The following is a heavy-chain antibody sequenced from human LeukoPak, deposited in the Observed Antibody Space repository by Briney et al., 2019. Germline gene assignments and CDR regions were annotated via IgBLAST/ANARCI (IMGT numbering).Heavy chain of an antibody. V-gene: IGHV1-18*03. CDR3: ARQRLFSSGYYGDY. Sequence: ASVKVSCKASGCTFSNYAITWVRQAPGQGLEWMGWISAYNGNTNYAQKLQGRVTMTTDTSTSTAYMELRSLRSDDMAVYYCARQRLFSSGYYGDYWGQGTLVTASS. CDR2: ISAYNGNT. J-gene: IGHJ4*02. D-gene: IGHD3-22*01. CDR1: GCTFSNYA.